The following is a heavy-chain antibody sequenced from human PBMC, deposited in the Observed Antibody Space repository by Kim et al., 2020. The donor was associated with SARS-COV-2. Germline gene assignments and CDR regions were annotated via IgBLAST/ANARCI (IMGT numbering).Heavy chain of an antibody. V-gene: IGHV3-30*18. CDR1: GFTFDAYA. J-gene: IGHJ1*01. CDR2: TSYDGSNT. D-gene: IGHD3-22*01. CDR3: AKDYYYDSRPHAYFQY. Sequence: GGSLRLSCAASGFTFDAYAMHWVRQDPGKGLEWVAVTSYDGSNTYYGDFVKGRFIISRDNSKNTLHLQMNSLRAEDTAVYYCAKDYYYDSRPHAYFQYWG.